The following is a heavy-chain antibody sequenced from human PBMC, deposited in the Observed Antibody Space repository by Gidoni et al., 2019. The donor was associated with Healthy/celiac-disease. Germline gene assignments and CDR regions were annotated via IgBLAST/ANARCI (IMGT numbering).Heavy chain of an antibody. J-gene: IGHJ3*02. CDR2: ISYDGSNK. V-gene: IGHV3-30*03. Sequence: QVQLVESGGGVVQPGRSLRLSCAASGFTFSSYGMHWGRQAPGKGLGWVAVISYDGSNKYYADSVKGRFTISRDNSKNTLYLQMNSLRAEDTAVYYCAIYCSGGSCYPENAFDIWGQGTMVTVSS. CDR3: AIYCSGGSCYPENAFDI. CDR1: GFTFSSYG. D-gene: IGHD2-15*01.